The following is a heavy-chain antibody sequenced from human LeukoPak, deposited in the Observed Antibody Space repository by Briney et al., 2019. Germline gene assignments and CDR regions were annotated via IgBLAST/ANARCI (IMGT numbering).Heavy chain of an antibody. CDR1: GFTFSDFY. D-gene: IGHD1-26*01. CDR3: ARGGQELDN. Sequence: GGSLRLSRAASGFTFSDFYMSWIRQAPGKGLEWVSYIGSSSTYTNYADSVKGRFTISRDNAKNSLYLQMSSLRADDTAVYYCARGGQELDNWGQGTLVTVSS. J-gene: IGHJ4*02. CDR2: IGSSSTYT. V-gene: IGHV3-11*06.